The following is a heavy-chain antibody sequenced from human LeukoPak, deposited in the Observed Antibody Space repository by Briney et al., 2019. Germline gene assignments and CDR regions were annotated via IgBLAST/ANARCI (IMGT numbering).Heavy chain of an antibody. Sequence: SETLSLTCAVYGGSFSGYYWSWIRQPPGKGLEWIGEINHSGSTNYNPSLQSRVTISVDTSKNQYSLKLSSVTAADTAVYYCARVLGYCSGGSCYYYYMDVWGKGTTVTVSS. CDR1: GGSFSGYY. J-gene: IGHJ6*03. V-gene: IGHV4-34*01. D-gene: IGHD2-15*01. CDR3: ARVLGYCSGGSCYYYYMDV. CDR2: INHSGST.